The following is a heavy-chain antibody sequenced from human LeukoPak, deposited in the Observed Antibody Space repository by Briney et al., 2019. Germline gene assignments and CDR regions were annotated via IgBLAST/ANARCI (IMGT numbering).Heavy chain of an antibody. Sequence: SETLSLTCAVYGGSFSGYYWGWIRQPPGKGLEWIGEINHSGSTNYNPSLKSRVTISVDTSKNQFSLKLSSVTAADTAVYYCARDGRGLDYWGQGTLVTVSS. CDR3: ARDGRGLDY. J-gene: IGHJ4*02. CDR2: INHSGST. CDR1: GGSFSGYY. V-gene: IGHV4-34*01. D-gene: IGHD3-10*01.